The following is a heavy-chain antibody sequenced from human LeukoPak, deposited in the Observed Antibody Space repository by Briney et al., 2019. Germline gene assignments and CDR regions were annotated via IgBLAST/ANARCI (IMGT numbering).Heavy chain of an antibody. CDR2: IYYSGST. Sequence: SETLSLTCTVSGGSISSYYWSWIRQPPGKGLEWIGYIYYSGSTNYKPSLKSRVTISVDTSKNQFSLKLSSVTAADTAVYYCARGPVVGATMIYRWFDPWGQGTLVTVSS. CDR3: ARGPVVGATMIYRWFDP. CDR1: GGSISSYY. D-gene: IGHD1-26*01. J-gene: IGHJ5*02. V-gene: IGHV4-59*12.